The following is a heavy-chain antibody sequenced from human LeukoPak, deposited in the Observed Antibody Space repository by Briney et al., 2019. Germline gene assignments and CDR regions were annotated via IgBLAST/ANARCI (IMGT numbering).Heavy chain of an antibody. CDR3: ARAFFGDYSNYYFDY. CDR1: GGTFSSYA. CDR2: IIPIFGTA. J-gene: IGHJ4*02. V-gene: IGHV1-69*05. D-gene: IGHD4-11*01. Sequence: SVKVSCKASGGTFSSYAISWVRQAPGQGLGWMGGIIPIFGTANYAQKFQGRVTITTDESTSTAYMELSSLRSEDTAVYYCARAFFGDYSNYYFDYWGQGTLVTVSS.